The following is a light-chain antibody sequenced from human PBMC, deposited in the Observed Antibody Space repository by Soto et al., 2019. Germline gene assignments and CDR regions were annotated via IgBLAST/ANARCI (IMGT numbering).Light chain of an antibody. CDR2: DAS. Sequence: EIVLTQSPATLSLSPGERATLSCRASQSVSSHLAWYQQKPGQAPRLLIYDASNRATGIPARFSGSGSGTDFTLTISSLEPEDSAVYYCQQRSNWPPSTFGQGTRLEIK. V-gene: IGKV3-11*01. CDR1: QSVSSH. CDR3: QQRSNWPPST. J-gene: IGKJ5*01.